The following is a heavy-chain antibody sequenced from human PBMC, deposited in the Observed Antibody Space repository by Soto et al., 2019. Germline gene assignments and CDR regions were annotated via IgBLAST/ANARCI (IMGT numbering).Heavy chain of an antibody. Sequence: QVQLVQSGADVKKPGSSVKVSCKTSGGPFGSSAISWVRQAPAQGLEWMGEIIPVFDKANYAQNFQGRLTINADEPTGTVFMQLSSLRSEDTAVYFCARLRRDWGDAFDLWGLGTCVTVSS. J-gene: IGHJ3*01. CDR3: ARLRRDWGDAFDL. CDR1: GGPFGSSA. V-gene: IGHV1-69*01. D-gene: IGHD3-16*01. CDR2: IIPVFDKA.